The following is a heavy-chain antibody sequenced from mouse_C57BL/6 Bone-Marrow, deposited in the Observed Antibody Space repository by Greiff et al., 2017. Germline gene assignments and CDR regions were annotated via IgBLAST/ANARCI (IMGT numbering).Heavy chain of an antibody. D-gene: IGHD2-4*01. CDR1: GYTFTSYG. J-gene: IGHJ2*01. CDR3: ARGGIYYDYDGVDY. CDR2: IYPRSGNT. Sequence: QVQLQQSGAELARPGASVKLSCKASGYTFTSYGISWVKQRTGQGLEWIGEIYPRSGNTYYNEKFKGKATLTADKSSSTAYMELRSLTSEDSAVYYCARGGIYYDYDGVDYWGQGTTLTVSS. V-gene: IGHV1-81*01.